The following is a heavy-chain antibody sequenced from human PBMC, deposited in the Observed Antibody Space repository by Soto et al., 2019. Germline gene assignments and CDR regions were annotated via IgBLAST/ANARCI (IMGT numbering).Heavy chain of an antibody. Sequence: GASVKVSCKASGGTFSSYAVSWVRQAPGQGLEWMGGIIPIFGTANYAQKFQGRVTITADESTSTAYMELSSLRSEDTAVYYCARAYARSSPMDVWGQGTTVTVSS. D-gene: IGHD3-16*01. CDR3: ARAYARSSPMDV. V-gene: IGHV1-69*13. CDR2: IIPIFGTA. CDR1: GGTFSSYA. J-gene: IGHJ6*02.